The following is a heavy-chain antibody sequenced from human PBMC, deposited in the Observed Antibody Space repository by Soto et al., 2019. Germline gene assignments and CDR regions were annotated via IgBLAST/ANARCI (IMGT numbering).Heavy chain of an antibody. J-gene: IGHJ4*02. Sequence: PSETLSLTCTISGGSISSSSYYWGWIRQPPGQGLEWIGSVSDSGSTYYNPSLKSRVTISVDRSKNQFSLKLSSVTAADTAVYYCARASTTVTTLDYWGQGTLVTVSS. V-gene: IGHV4-39*07. CDR3: ARASTTVTTLDY. CDR1: GGSISSSSYY. D-gene: IGHD4-17*01. CDR2: VSDSGST.